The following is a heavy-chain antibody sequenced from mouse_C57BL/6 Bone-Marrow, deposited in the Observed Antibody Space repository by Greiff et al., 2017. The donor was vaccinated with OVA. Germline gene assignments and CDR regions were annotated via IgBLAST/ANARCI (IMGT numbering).Heavy chain of an antibody. D-gene: IGHD4-1*01. J-gene: IGHJ1*03. CDR3: AGNCYWYFDV. CDR2: IYPGSGGT. V-gene: IGHV1-55*01. Sequence: VQLQQPGAELVKPGASVKMSCKASGYTFTSYWITWVKQRPGQGLEWIGDIYPGSGGTNYNEKFKSKATLTVDTSSSTAYMQLSSLTSEDSAVYYCAGNCYWYFDVWGTGTTVTVSS. CDR1: GYTFTSYW.